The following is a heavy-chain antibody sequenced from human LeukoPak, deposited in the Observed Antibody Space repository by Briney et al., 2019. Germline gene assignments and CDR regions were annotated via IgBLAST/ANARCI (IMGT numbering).Heavy chain of an antibody. Sequence: GGSLRLSCTASGFTFSAYAMMWVRQAPGRGPEWVSAIRGGGGSAFYADSVKGRFTISRDNSKYTLFLQMNSLRAEDTAVYYCARDPNGDYIGASDMWGPGTMVTVSS. V-gene: IGHV3-23*01. D-gene: IGHD4-17*01. CDR3: ARDPNGDYIGASDM. CDR1: GFTFSAYA. J-gene: IGHJ3*02. CDR2: IRGGGGSA.